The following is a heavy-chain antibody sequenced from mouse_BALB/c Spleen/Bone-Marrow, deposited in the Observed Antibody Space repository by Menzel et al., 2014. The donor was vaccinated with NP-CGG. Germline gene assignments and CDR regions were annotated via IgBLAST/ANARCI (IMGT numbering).Heavy chain of an antibody. D-gene: IGHD2-1*01. Sequence: QVQLQQSGAELVRPGASVKLSCKASGYSFISYWMNWVKQRPGQGLEWIGMIHPSDSETNLNQKFKDKATLTVDKSSTTAYMQLSSPTSEDSAVYYCAREHGNYPNYYAMDSWGQGTSVTVSS. J-gene: IGHJ4*01. CDR1: GYSFISYW. CDR2: IHPSDSET. V-gene: IGHV1-61*01. CDR3: AREHGNYPNYYAMDS.